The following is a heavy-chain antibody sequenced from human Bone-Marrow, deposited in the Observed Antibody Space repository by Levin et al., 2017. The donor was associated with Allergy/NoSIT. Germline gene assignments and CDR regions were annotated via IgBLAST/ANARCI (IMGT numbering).Heavy chain of an antibody. Sequence: GESLKISCVGSGFSFSGGWMHWVRQAPGKGLEWLGLRHGATTVFAAVVKDRFTILRDDSKNTVWLQMDSLKTEDTAVYYCAADLPDSMPYSLDYWGPGTVVTVSS. D-gene: IGHD2/OR15-2a*01. CDR1: GFSFSGGW. J-gene: IGHJ4*02. CDR3: AADLPDSMPYSLDY. CDR2: RHGATT. V-gene: IGHV3-15*07.